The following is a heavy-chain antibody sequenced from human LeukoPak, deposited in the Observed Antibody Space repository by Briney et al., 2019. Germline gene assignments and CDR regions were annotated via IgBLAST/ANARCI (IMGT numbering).Heavy chain of an antibody. V-gene: IGHV3-23*01. CDR2: FTGRGGST. CDR3: AKGSGWLLPQYFDF. Sequence: PGGSLRLSCAASGFTSGNYGMTWVRQAPGKGLEWVSTFTGRGGSTFYADSVKGRFTISRDNSKNTLYLHMKSLRAEDTAVYYCAKGSGWLLPQYFDFWGQGTLVTVSS. J-gene: IGHJ4*02. D-gene: IGHD2-21*01. CDR1: GFTSGNYG.